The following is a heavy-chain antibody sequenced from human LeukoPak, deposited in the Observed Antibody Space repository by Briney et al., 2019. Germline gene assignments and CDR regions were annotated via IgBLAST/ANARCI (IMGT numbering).Heavy chain of an antibody. J-gene: IGHJ4*02. CDR3: ARGGLVPATPFDY. D-gene: IGHD2-2*01. CDR2: ISSNGGST. CDR1: GFTFSSCA. Sequence: GGSLRLSCAASGFTFSSCAMHWVRQAPGKGLEYVSAISSNGGSTYYANSVKGRFTISRDNSKNTLYLQMGSLRAEDMAVYYCARGGLVPATPFDYWGQGTLVTVSS. V-gene: IGHV3-64*01.